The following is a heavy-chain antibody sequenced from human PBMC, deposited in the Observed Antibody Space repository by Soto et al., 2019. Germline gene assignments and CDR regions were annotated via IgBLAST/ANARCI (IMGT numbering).Heavy chain of an antibody. CDR2: IIPIFGTA. V-gene: IGHV1-69*01. CDR1: GGTFSSYA. Sequence: QVQLVQSGAEVKKPGSSVQVSCKASGGTFSSYAISWVRQAPGQGLEWMGGIIPIFGTANYARKFQGRVTITADESTSTAYRELSSLRSEDTAVYYCARDRPQRYCSGGSCYAHFDYGGQGTLGTGSS. J-gene: IGHJ4*02. D-gene: IGHD2-15*01. CDR3: ARDRPQRYCSGGSCYAHFDY.